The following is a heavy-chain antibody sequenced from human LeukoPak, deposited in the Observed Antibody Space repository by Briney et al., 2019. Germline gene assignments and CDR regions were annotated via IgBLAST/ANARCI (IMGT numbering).Heavy chain of an antibody. D-gene: IGHD2-2*02. J-gene: IGHJ4*02. CDR1: GFTFSSYT. CDR2: ISGSGGIT. Sequence: PGGSLRLSCAASGFTFSSYTMNWVRQAPGKGLEWVSGISGSGGITYYADSVKGRFTISRDNSKNTLYLQMNSLRAEDTAVYYCAKPACYNANCYTPRAPFDSWGQGTLVTVSS. CDR3: AKPACYNANCYTPRAPFDS. V-gene: IGHV3-23*01.